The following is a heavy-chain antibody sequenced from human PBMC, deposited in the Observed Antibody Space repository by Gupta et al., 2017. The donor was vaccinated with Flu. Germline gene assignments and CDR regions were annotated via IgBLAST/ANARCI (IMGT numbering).Heavy chain of an antibody. Sequence: APGQGLEWMGGIIPIFGTVNYAQRFQGRVTITADKSTSTAYLELSSLRSEDTAVYYCAQPSIATAGTASAFDIWGQGTMVTVSS. D-gene: IGHD6-13*01. J-gene: IGHJ3*02. CDR2: IIPIFGTV. CDR3: AQPSIATAGTASAFDI. V-gene: IGHV1-69*06.